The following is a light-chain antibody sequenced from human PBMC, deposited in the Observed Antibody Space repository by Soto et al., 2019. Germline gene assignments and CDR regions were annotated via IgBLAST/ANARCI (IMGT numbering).Light chain of an antibody. CDR3: SSYTSSSTPVV. CDR2: EVS. J-gene: IGLJ2*01. V-gene: IGLV2-14*01. CDR1: SSDVGGYNY. Sequence: QSALTQAASVSGSPGQPITISCTGTSSDVGGYNYVSWYQHHPGKAPKLMIYEVSNRPSGVSNRFSGSKSGNTASLTISGLQAEDEADYYCSSYTSSSTPVVFGGGTKLTVL.